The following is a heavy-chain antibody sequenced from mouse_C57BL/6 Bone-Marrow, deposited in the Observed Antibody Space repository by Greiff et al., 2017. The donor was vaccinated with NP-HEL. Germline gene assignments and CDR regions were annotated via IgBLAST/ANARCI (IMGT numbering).Heavy chain of an antibody. CDR2: IHPNSGST. D-gene: IGHD1-1*01. CDR3: ARRGPYYTNAMDY. J-gene: IGHJ4*01. Sequence: QVHVKQPGAELVKPGASVKLSCKASGYTFTSYWMHWVKQRPGQGLEWIGMIHPNSGSTNYNEKFKSKATLTVDKSSSTAYMQLSSLTSEDSAVYYCARRGPYYTNAMDYWGQGTSVTVSS. CDR1: GYTFTSYW. V-gene: IGHV1-64*01.